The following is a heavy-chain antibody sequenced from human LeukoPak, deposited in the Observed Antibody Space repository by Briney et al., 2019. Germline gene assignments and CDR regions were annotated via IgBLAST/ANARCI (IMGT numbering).Heavy chain of an antibody. CDR2: INHSGST. CDR3: AKLSGYSSGWYQGPNYYMDV. Sequence: SETLSLTCAVYGGSFSGYYWSWIRQPPGKGLEWIGEINHSGSTNYNPSLKSRVTISVDTSKNQFSLKLSSVTATDTAVYYCAKLSGYSSGWYQGPNYYMDVWGKGTTVTVSS. V-gene: IGHV4-34*01. D-gene: IGHD6-19*01. J-gene: IGHJ6*03. CDR1: GGSFSGYY.